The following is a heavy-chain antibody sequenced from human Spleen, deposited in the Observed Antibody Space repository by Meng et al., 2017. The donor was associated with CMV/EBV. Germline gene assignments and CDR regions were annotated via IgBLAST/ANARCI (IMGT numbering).Heavy chain of an antibody. J-gene: IGHJ4*02. CDR1: YTFTGYY. CDR2: INPKTGGT. V-gene: IGHV1-2*02. Sequence: YTFTGYYLHWLRQAPGQGLEWMGWINPKTGGTTYAQKFQGRVTMTRDTSISTAHMELSSLTFDDTAIYYCARKDIVVVPGAGWSPYDSWGQGTLVTVSS. D-gene: IGHD2-2*01. CDR3: ARKDIVVVPGAGWSPYDS.